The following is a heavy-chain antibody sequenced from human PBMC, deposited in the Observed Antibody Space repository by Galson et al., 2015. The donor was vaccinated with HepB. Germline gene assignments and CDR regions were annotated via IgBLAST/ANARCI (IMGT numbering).Heavy chain of an antibody. CDR2: ISIRGVNT. CDR3: AKDLVPRAGTRGGIDY. CDR1: GFTFSTYA. Sequence: SLRLSCAASGFTFSTYAMSWVRQAPGKGLEWVSDISIRGVNTYYADSVKGRFTVSRDDSKNTLYLQMSSLRAEDTAMYYCAKDLVPRAGTRGGIDYWGQGTLVTVSS. V-gene: IGHV3-23*01. J-gene: IGHJ4*02. D-gene: IGHD1-7*01.